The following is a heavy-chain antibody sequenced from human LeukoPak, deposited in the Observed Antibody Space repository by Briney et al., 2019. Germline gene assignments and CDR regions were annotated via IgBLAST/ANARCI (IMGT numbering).Heavy chain of an antibody. CDR1: GGSISNRNYH. CDR3: ARRGYDYVWGSYRYKYFDY. D-gene: IGHD3-16*02. CDR2: INHSGST. J-gene: IGHJ4*02. V-gene: IGHV4-39*07. Sequence: PSETLSLTCTVSGGSISNRNYHWGWIRQPPGKGLEWIGEINHSGSTNYNPSLKSRVTISVDTSKNQFSLKLSSVTAADTAVYYCARRGYDYVWGSYRYKYFDYWGQGTLVTVSS.